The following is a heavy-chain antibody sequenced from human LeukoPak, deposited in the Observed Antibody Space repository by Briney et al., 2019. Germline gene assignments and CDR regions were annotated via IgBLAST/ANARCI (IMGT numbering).Heavy chain of an antibody. D-gene: IGHD4-17*01. CDR1: GFTFSSYS. J-gene: IGHJ4*02. CDR2: ISSSSSYI. Sequence: GGSLRLSCAASGFTFSSYSMNWVRQAPGKGLEWVSSISSSSSYIYYADSVKGRFTISRDNAKNSLYLQMNSLRAEDTAVYHCARDWTVTIDYWGQGTLVTVSS. V-gene: IGHV3-21*01. CDR3: ARDWTVTIDY.